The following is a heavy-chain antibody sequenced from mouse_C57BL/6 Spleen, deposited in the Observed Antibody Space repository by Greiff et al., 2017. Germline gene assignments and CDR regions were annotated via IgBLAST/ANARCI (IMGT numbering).Heavy chain of an antibody. J-gene: IGHJ3*01. V-gene: IGHV1-54*01. Sequence: VQLQKSGAELVRPGTSVKVSCKASGYAFTNYLIEWVKQRPGQGLEWIGVINPGSGGTNYNEKFKGKATLTADKSSSTAYMQLSSLTSEDSAVYFCARERAYWGQGTLVTVSA. CDR1: GYAFTNYL. CDR3: ARERAY. CDR2: INPGSGGT.